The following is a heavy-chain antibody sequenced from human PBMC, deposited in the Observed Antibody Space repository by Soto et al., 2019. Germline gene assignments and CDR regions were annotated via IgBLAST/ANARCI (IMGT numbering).Heavy chain of an antibody. CDR3: ARADSSGWLCDI. D-gene: IGHD6-19*01. CDR1: GGTFSSYA. J-gene: IGHJ4*02. CDR2: IIPIFGTA. Sequence: ASVKVSCKASGGTFSSYAISWVRQAPGQGLEWMGGIIPIFGTANYAQKFQGRVTITADESTSTAYMELSSLRSEDTAVYYCARADSSGWLCDIWGQGTLVTVSS. V-gene: IGHV1-69*13.